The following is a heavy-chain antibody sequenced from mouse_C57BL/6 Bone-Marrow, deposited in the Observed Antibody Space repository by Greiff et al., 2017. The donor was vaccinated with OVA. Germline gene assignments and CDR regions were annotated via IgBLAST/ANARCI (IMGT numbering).Heavy chain of an antibody. J-gene: IGHJ4*01. Sequence: EVMLVESGGGLVKPGGSLKLSCAASGFSFSDYGMHWVRQAPEKGLEWVAYISSGSSTIYYADTVKGRFTISRDNAKNTLFLQMTSLRSEDTAMYYCARPHYNAMDYWGQGTSVTVSS. V-gene: IGHV5-17*01. CDR1: GFSFSDYG. CDR3: ARPHYNAMDY. CDR2: ISSGSSTI.